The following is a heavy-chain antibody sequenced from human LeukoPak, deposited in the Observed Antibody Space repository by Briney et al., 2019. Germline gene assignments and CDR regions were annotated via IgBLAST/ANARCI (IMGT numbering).Heavy chain of an antibody. CDR2: INPNSGGT. V-gene: IGHV1-2*02. CDR3: ARGIVVVVAATGYFDY. CDR1: GYTFTGHY. D-gene: IGHD2-15*01. Sequence: ASVKVSCKASGYTFTGHYMHWVRQAPGQGLEWMGWINPNSGGTNYAKKFQGRVTMTRDTSISTAYMELSRLRSDETAVYYCARGIVVVVAATGYFDYWGQGTLVTVSS. J-gene: IGHJ4*02.